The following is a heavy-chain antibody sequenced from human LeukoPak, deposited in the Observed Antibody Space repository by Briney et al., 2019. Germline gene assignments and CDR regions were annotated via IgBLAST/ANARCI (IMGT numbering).Heavy chain of an antibody. CDR3: AKTDYGHYSGFEV. CDR1: TYSISNGYS. Sequence: PSETLSLTCVVSTYSISNGYSWGWIRQPPGKGLEWIGSMYLSGTTYYNPSLKSRVTISVDKSKNQFSLKVDFVTAADTAVYFCAKTDYGHYSGFEVWRQGIMVTVSS. CDR2: MYLSGTT. J-gene: IGHJ3*01. D-gene: IGHD4-17*01. V-gene: IGHV4-38-2*01.